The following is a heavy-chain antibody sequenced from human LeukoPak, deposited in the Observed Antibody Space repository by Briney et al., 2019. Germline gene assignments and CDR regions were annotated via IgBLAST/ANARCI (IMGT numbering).Heavy chain of an antibody. CDR1: GFTFSSYS. CDR3: ARGLYYYDSSGYYQLSWYFDL. J-gene: IGHJ2*01. CDR2: ISSSSSYI. V-gene: IGHV3-21*01. D-gene: IGHD3-22*01. Sequence: GGSLRLSCAASGFTFSSYSMNWVRQAPGKGLEWVSSISSSSSYIYYADSVKGRFTISRDNAKNSLYLQVNSLRAEDTAVYYCARGLYYYDSSGYYQLSWYFDLWGRGTLVTVSS.